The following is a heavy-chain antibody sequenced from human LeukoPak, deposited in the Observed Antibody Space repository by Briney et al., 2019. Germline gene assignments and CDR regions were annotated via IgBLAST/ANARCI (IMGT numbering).Heavy chain of an antibody. Sequence: GASVKVSCKTSGYTFTGYYMHWVRQAPGQGLEWMGWINPNSSGTNYAQKFQGRVTMTRDTSISTAYMELSRLRSDDTAVYYCASTLRGVTHTNPPRNYYYYYGMDVWGQGTTVTVSS. D-gene: IGHD3-10*01. J-gene: IGHJ6*02. CDR1: GYTFTGYY. CDR2: INPNSSGT. CDR3: ASTLRGVTHTNPPRNYYYYYGMDV. V-gene: IGHV1-2*02.